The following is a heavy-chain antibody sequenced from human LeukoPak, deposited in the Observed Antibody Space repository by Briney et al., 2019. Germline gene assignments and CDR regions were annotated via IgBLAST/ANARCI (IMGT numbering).Heavy chain of an antibody. V-gene: IGHV4-39*01. CDR3: ASYSSGWSYFDY. J-gene: IGHJ4*02. D-gene: IGHD6-19*01. CDR2: IYYSGST. CDR1: GGSISSSSYY. Sequence: SETLSLTCTVSGGSISSSSYYWGWIRQPPGKGLEWIGSIYYSGSTYYNPSLKSRVTISVDTSKNQFSLKLSSVTAADTAVYYCASYSSGWSYFDYWGQGTLVTVSS.